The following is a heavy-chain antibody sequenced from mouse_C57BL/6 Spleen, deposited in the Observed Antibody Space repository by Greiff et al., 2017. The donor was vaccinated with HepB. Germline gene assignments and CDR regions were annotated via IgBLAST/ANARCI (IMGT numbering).Heavy chain of an antibody. D-gene: IGHD2-13*01. CDR2: IYPGSGNT. J-gene: IGHJ4*01. V-gene: IGHV1-76*01. CDR3: ARDYYYAMDY. Sequence: QVQLQQSGAELVRPGASVKLSCKASGYTFTDYYINWVKQRPGQGLEWIARIYPGSGNTYYNEKFKGKATLTAEESSSTAYMQLSSLTSEDSAVYFCARDYYYAMDYWGQGTSVTVSS. CDR1: GYTFTDYY.